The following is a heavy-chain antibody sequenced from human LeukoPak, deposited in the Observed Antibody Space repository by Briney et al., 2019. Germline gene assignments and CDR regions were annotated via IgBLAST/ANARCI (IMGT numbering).Heavy chain of an antibody. CDR2: FSGSGGTT. CDR3: ANGNRCTSPNCLGYYYFYMDV. V-gene: IGHV3-23*01. CDR1: GFTFSSYA. D-gene: IGHD2-8*01. Sequence: QPGGSLRLSCAASGFTFSSYAMNWVRQAPGRGLEWVSGFSGSGGTTYYADSVKGRFTISRDNSKNTLYLQMNSLRAEDTAVYYCANGNRCTSPNCLGYYYFYMDVWGKGTTVTASS. J-gene: IGHJ6*03.